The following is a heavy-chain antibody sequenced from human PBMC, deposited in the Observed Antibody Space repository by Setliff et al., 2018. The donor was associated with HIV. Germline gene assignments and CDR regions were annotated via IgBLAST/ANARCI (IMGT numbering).Heavy chain of an antibody. Sequence: SVKVSCKASGGTFSSYAISWVRQAPGQGLEWMGRIIPVFGTANYAQKFQGRVTIIADKSTSTAYMELSSLSSEDTAVYYCAREDGSYDGGRGAFEIWGQGTMVTVSS. CDR1: GGTFSSYA. CDR3: AREDGSYDGGRGAFEI. V-gene: IGHV1-69*06. D-gene: IGHD1-26*01. CDR2: IIPVFGTA. J-gene: IGHJ3*02.